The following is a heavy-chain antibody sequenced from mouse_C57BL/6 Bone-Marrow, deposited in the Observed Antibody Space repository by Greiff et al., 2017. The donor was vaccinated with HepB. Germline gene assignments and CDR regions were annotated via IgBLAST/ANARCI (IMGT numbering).Heavy chain of an antibody. CDR1: GYTFTSYG. J-gene: IGHJ2*01. Sequence: SGAELARPGASVKLSCKASGYTFTSYGISWVKQRTGQGLEWIGEIYPRSGNTYYNEKFKGKATLTADKSSSTAYMELRSLTSEDSSVYFCARRRYYSNLTFDYWGQGTTLTVSS. V-gene: IGHV1-81*01. CDR3: ARRRYYSNLTFDY. CDR2: IYPRSGNT. D-gene: IGHD2-5*01.